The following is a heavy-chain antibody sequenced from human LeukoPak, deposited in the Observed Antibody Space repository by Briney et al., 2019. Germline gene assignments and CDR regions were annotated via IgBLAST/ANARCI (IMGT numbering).Heavy chain of an antibody. CDR2: IIPILGTT. CDR1: GGTFSTYT. Sequence: SVKVSCKTSGGTFSTYTISWVRQAPGQGLEWVGGIIPILGTTNYAQKFQGRVTMTRDTSTNTIYMDLSSLRSEDTAVYYCARDGSGSGPFDYWGQGTLVTVSS. D-gene: IGHD3-3*01. CDR3: ARDGSGSGPFDY. V-gene: IGHV1-69*16. J-gene: IGHJ4*02.